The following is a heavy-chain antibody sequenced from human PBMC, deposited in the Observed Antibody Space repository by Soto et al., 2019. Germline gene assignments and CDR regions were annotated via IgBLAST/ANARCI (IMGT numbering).Heavy chain of an antibody. Sequence: SETLSLTCAVYGGSFSDFYWSWIRQPPGKGLEWIGEINHSGSTNYNPSLKSRVTISVDTSKNQFSLKLSSVTAADTAVYYCARARYGSGSNQNWFDPWGQGTLVTVSS. CDR3: ARARYGSGSNQNWFDP. V-gene: IGHV4-34*01. CDR2: INHSGST. CDR1: GGSFSDFY. J-gene: IGHJ5*02. D-gene: IGHD3-10*01.